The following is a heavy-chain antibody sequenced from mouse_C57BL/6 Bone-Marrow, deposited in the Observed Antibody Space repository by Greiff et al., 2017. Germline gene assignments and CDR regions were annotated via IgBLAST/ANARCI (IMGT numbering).Heavy chain of an antibody. CDR1: GYSITSGYY. CDR2: ISYDGSN. V-gene: IGHV3-6*01. D-gene: IGHD2-12*01. Sequence: ESGPGLVKPSQSLSLTCSVTGYSITSGYYWYWIRQFPGNKLEWMGYISYDGSNNYNPSLKNRNTITRDTSKNQFFLKLNSVTTEDTATYCCARVLITIVPNDFDYWGQGTTLTVSS. J-gene: IGHJ2*01. CDR3: ARVLITIVPNDFDY.